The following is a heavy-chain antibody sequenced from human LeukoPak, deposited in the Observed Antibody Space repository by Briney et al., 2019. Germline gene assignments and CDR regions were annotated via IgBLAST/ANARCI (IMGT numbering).Heavy chain of an antibody. CDR1: GYTFTGYY. Sequence: ASVKVSCKASGYTFTGYYMHWVRQAPGQGLEWMGWINPNSGGTNYAQKFQGRVTMTRDTSTSTVYMELSSLRSEDTAVYYCARENSSSLHYWGQGTLVTVSS. V-gene: IGHV1-2*02. CDR2: INPNSGGT. CDR3: ARENSSSLHY. D-gene: IGHD6-13*01. J-gene: IGHJ4*02.